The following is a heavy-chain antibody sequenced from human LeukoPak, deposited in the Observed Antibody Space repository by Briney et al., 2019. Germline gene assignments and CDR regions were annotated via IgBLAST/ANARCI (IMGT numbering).Heavy chain of an antibody. CDR2: IRSKAYGGTT. Sequence: GGSLRLSCTASGFTFGDYAMSWVRQAPGKGLEWVGFIRSKAYGGTTEYAASVKGRFTISRDNSKNTLYLQMNSLRAEDTAVYYCAKRYGTSGFNWFDPWGQGTLVTVSS. CDR3: AKRYGTSGFNWFDP. D-gene: IGHD6-19*01. J-gene: IGHJ5*02. V-gene: IGHV3-49*04. CDR1: GFTFGDYA.